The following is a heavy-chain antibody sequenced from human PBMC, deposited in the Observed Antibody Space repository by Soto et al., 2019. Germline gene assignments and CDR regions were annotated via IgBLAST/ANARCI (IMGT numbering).Heavy chain of an antibody. V-gene: IGHV4-34*01. CDR1: GGSFGAYY. CDR2: IHYSGSS. D-gene: IGHD6-13*01. CDR3: ATSHGNAWYTF. J-gene: IGHJ4*02. Sequence: SETLSLTCAVYGGSFGAYYWSWIRQPPGKGLEWIGDIHYSGSSNHNPSLKSRLTISVDKSKNQFTLQLTSVTVADTAVYYCATSHGNAWYTFWGQGTQVTVSS.